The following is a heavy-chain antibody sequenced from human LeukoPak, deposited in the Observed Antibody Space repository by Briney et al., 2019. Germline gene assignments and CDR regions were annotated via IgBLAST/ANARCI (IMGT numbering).Heavy chain of an antibody. Sequence: PGGSLRLSCAASGFTFSSYWMSWVRQAPGKGLEWVANIKQDGSEKYYVDSVKGRFTISRDNAKNSLYLQMNSLRAEDTAVYYCARELAAAGTDHFDYWGQGTLVTVSS. CDR3: ARELAAAGTDHFDY. CDR2: IKQDGSEK. D-gene: IGHD6-13*01. CDR1: GFTFSSYW. V-gene: IGHV3-7*01. J-gene: IGHJ4*02.